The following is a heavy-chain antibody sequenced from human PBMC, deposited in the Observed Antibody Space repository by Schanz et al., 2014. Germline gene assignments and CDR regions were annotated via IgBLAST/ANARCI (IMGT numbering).Heavy chain of an antibody. J-gene: IGHJ4*02. V-gene: IGHV3-48*02. CDR2: ISSSSSTI. D-gene: IGHD3-10*01. Sequence: VQLVESGGGLVQSGGSLRLSCVASGFSFSGFAVHWVRQAPGKGLEWVSFISSSSSTIYYADSVKGRFTISRDNAKNSLYLQMNSLRDEDTAVYYCAREGERKGMLPYYFDYWGQGALVTVSS. CDR3: AREGERKGMLPYYFDY. CDR1: GFSFSGFA.